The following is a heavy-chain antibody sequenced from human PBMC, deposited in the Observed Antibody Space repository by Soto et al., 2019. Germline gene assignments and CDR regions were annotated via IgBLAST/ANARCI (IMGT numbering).Heavy chain of an antibody. J-gene: IGHJ6*02. V-gene: IGHV4-30-4*01. CDR1: GGSISSGDYY. D-gene: IGHD2-15*01. Sequence: SETLSLTCTVSGGSISSGDYYWSWIRQPPGKGLEWIGYIYYSGSTYYNKSLKSRVTISVDTFKNQFSLKLSSVTAADTAVYYCARDRVYCSGGSCYSHYYYGMDVWGQGTKVTSP. CDR3: ARDRVYCSGGSCYSHYYYGMDV. CDR2: IYYSGST.